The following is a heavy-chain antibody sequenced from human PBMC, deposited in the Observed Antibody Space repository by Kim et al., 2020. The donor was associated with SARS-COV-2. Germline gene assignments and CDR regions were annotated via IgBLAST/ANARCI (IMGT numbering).Heavy chain of an antibody. V-gene: IGHV4-31*03. Sequence: SETLSLTCTVSGGSISSGGYYWSWIRQHPGKGLEWIGYIYYSGSTYYNPSLKSRVTISVDTSKNQFSLKLSSVTAADTAVYYCARGAGYCSSTSCYVNYWGQGTLVTVSS. CDR2: IYYSGST. J-gene: IGHJ4*02. D-gene: IGHD2-2*01. CDR3: ARGAGYCSSTSCYVNY. CDR1: GGSISSGGYY.